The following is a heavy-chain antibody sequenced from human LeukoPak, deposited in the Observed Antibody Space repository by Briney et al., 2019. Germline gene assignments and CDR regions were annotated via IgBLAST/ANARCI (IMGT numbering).Heavy chain of an antibody. Sequence: GASLRLSCAASGFTFSNYCMSWVRQAPGKGLEWVSSITGDGTNTYYADSLKGRFTISRDNSKNTVFLQMNRRRHEDTAIYYCVIWGDYDVLAGYYVPDYWGQGTLVTVSS. V-gene: IGHV3-23*01. CDR3: VIWGDYDVLAGYYVPDY. J-gene: IGHJ4*02. D-gene: IGHD3-9*01. CDR2: ITGDGTNT. CDR1: GFTFSNYC.